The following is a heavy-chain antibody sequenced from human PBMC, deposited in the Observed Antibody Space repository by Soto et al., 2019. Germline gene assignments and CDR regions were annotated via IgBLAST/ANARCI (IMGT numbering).Heavy chain of an antibody. CDR3: ARAADCSGGSCYFFLGY. V-gene: IGHV4-30-4*01. Sequence: QVQLQESGPGLVKPSQTLSLTCTVSGGSISSGDYYWSWIRQPPGKGLEWIGYIYYRGSTYYNPSLKSRVTISVDTSKNQSSLKLSSVTAADTAVYYCARAADCSGGSCYFFLGYWGQGTLVTVSS. CDR2: IYYRGST. J-gene: IGHJ4*02. CDR1: GGSISSGDYY. D-gene: IGHD2-15*01.